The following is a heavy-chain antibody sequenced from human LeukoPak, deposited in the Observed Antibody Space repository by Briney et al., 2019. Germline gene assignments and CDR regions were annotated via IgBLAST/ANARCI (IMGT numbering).Heavy chain of an antibody. J-gene: IGHJ5*02. CDR3: ARGEVRGVIIAGWFDP. D-gene: IGHD3-10*01. V-gene: IGHV4-31*03. CDR2: IYYSGST. Sequence: PSETLSLTCTVSGGSISSGGYYWSWIRQHPGKGLEWIGYIYYSGSTYYNPSLKSRVTISVDTSKNQFSLKLSSVTAADTAVYYCARGEVRGVIIAGWFDPWGQGTLVTVSS. CDR1: GGSISSGGYY.